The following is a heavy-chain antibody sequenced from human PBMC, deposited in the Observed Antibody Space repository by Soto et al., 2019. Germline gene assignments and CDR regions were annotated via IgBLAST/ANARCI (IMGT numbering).Heavy chain of an antibody. CDR2: ISYDGSNK. V-gene: IGHV3-30*03. J-gene: IGHJ4*02. CDR1: GFTFSSYG. D-gene: IGHD6-13*01. CDR3: ARILPIAPEGPG. Sequence: GGSLRLSCAASGFTFSSYGMHWVRQAPGKGLEWVAVISYDGSNKYYADSVKGRFTISRDNSKNTLYLQMNSLRDEDTAAYYCARILPIAPEGPGWGQGTLVTVSS.